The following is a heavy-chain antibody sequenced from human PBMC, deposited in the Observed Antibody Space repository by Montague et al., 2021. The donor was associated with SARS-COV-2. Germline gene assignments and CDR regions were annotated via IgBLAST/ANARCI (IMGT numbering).Heavy chain of an antibody. V-gene: IGHV4-59*05. D-gene: IGHD2-2*02. J-gene: IGHJ6*02. CDR1: AGSISSHY. CDR2: IYYSGST. Sequence: SETLSLTCTVSAGSISSHYWSWIRQPPGKALEWIGSIYYSGSTYYYPSLKSRVTISVDTSKNQFSLKLSSLTAADTAVYYCARHYGVVVPAAIYYYYGMDVWGQGTTVTVSS. CDR3: ARHYGVVVPAAIYYYYGMDV.